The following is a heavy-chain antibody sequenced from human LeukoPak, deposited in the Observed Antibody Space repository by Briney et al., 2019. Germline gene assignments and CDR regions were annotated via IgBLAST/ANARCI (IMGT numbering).Heavy chain of an antibody. CDR1: GFTFSDYY. CDR2: ISSSGSTI. CDR3: ARGGTARDYDILTGYYPPQLYYYYGMDV. J-gene: IGHJ6*02. V-gene: IGHV3-11*01. D-gene: IGHD3-9*01. Sequence: GGSLRLSCAASGFTFSDYYMSWIRQAPGKGLEWVSYISSSGSTIYYADSVKGRFTISRDNAKNSLYLQMNSLRAEDTAVYYCARGGTARDYDILTGYYPPQLYYYYGMDVWGQGTTVTVSS.